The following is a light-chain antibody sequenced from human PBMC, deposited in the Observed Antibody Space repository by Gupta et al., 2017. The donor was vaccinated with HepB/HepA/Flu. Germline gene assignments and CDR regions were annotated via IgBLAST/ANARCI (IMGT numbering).Light chain of an antibody. J-gene: IGKJ2*01. Sequence: DIQMTQSPSSLSASVGDRVTITCRASQSISTYLNWYQQKPGKAPKLLMYAASSLQSGVPSGFSGSGSETDFTLTISSLQPEDFATYYCQQSFSTPYTFGQGTKLEIK. CDR3: QQSFSTPYT. CDR2: AAS. V-gene: IGKV1-39*01. CDR1: QSISTY.